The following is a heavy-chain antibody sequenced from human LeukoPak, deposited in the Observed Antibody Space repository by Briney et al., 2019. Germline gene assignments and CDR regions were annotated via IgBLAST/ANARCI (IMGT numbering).Heavy chain of an antibody. D-gene: IGHD3-10*01. CDR3: ARGGHRRYYYTSGSAFDP. J-gene: IGHJ5*02. CDR1: GYTSTSYG. V-gene: IGHV1-18*01. Sequence: ASVKVSCKASGYTSTSYGISWVRQAPGQGLEWMGWISAYNGNTHYAQNLQGRVTMATDTSTSTAYMELKSLRSDDTAVYYCARGGHRRYYYTSGSAFDPWGQGTLVTVSS. CDR2: ISAYNGNT.